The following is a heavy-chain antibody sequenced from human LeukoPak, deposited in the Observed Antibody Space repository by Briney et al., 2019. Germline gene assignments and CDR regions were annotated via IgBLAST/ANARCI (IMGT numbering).Heavy chain of an antibody. CDR3: ARAAYSSGWYTDY. CDR2: ISSSSSYI. Sequence: GGSLRLSWAASGFTFSSYSMNWVRQAPGKGLEWVSSISSSSSYIYYADSVKGRFTISRDNAKNSLYLQMNSMRAQDTAVYYCARAAYSSGWYTDYWGQGTLVTVSS. V-gene: IGHV3-21*01. J-gene: IGHJ4*02. CDR1: GFTFSSYS. D-gene: IGHD6-19*01.